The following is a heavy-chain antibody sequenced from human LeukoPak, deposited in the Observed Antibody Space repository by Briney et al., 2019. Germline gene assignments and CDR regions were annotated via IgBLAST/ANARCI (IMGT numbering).Heavy chain of an antibody. CDR1: GYTLTELS. J-gene: IGHJ4*02. CDR2: FDPEDGET. V-gene: IGHV1-24*01. D-gene: IGHD5-12*01. CDR3: ATVINNPIVATIGWGY. Sequence: ASVMVSCKVSGYTLTELSMHWVRQAPGKGLEWMGGFDPEDGETIYAQKFQGRVTMTEDTSTDTAYMELSSLRSEDTAVYYCATVINNPIVATIGWGYWGQGTLVTVSS.